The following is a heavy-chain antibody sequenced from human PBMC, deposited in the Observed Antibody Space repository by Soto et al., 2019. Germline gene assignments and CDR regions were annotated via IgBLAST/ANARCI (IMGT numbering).Heavy chain of an antibody. Sequence: QVQLLQSGAEVKKPGASVKVSCKASGYTFTNYGITWVRQAPGQGLEWRGWISAYNGNTHYTQRLQGRVTMTTDTSTSTAYMELRGLRSDDTAVYYCARVRQLVGYLYYYMDVWGKGTTVTVSS. J-gene: IGHJ6*03. D-gene: IGHD6-6*01. CDR2: ISAYNGNT. V-gene: IGHV1-18*01. CDR3: ARVRQLVGYLYYYMDV. CDR1: GYTFTNYG.